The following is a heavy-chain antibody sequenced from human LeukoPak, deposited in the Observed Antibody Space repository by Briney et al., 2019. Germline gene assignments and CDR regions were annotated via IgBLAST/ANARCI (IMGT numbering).Heavy chain of an antibody. CDR3: AREGPMVRGVISIMVRLFDY. CDR2: IYHSGST. D-gene: IGHD3-10*01. CDR1: GGSISSSGYY. V-gene: IGHV4-39*07. J-gene: IGHJ4*02. Sequence: PSETLSLTCTVSGGSISSSGYYWGWIRQPPGKGLEWIGSIYHSGSTYYNPSLKSRVTISVDTSKNQFSLRLSSVTAADTAVYYCAREGPMVRGVISIMVRLFDYWGQGTLVTVSS.